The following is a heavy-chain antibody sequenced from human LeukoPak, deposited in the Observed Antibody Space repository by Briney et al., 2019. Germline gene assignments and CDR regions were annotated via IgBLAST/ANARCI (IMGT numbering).Heavy chain of an antibody. CDR3: AGATSTSLGFRYFDY. CDR2: VYYTGST. CDR1: GGSISGYY. Sequence: PSETLSLTCSVSGGSISGYYWNWIRQPPGKGLEWIGYVYYTGSTNYNPSLKSRVTISLDTSVNQFSLRLNSVTAADAAVYYCAGATSTSLGFRYFDYWGQGALVTVSS. D-gene: IGHD3-3*02. J-gene: IGHJ4*02. V-gene: IGHV4-59*01.